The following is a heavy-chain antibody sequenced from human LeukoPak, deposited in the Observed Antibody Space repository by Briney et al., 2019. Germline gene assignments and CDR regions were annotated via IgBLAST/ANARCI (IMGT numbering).Heavy chain of an antibody. CDR2: IYATGTT. CDR3: AREGGGSNRCLD. CDR1: GGSISGYF. D-gene: IGHD3-16*02. Sequence: PSETLSLTCTVSGGSISGYFWSWIRQPAGKGLEWIGRIYATGTTNYNPSLKSRVTMSVDTSKNQFSLNLTSVTAADTAVCYCAREGGGSNRCLDWGQGTLVTVSS. J-gene: IGHJ1*01. V-gene: IGHV4-4*07.